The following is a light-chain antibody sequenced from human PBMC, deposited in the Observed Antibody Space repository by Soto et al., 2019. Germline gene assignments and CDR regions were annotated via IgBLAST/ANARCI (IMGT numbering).Light chain of an antibody. Sequence: DIQMTQSPSTLSASVGDRVTITCRASQSISNWLAWFQQKPGKAPKLLIYKASNLEGGAPSRFSGSGSGTEFTLTISSLQPDDYATYYCQQYNSYSFTFGPGTKVDIK. CDR3: QQYNSYSFT. V-gene: IGKV1-5*03. J-gene: IGKJ3*01. CDR2: KAS. CDR1: QSISNW.